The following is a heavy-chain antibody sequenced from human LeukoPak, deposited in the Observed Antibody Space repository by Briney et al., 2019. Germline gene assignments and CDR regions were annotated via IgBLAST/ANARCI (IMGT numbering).Heavy chain of an antibody. V-gene: IGHV3-48*01. CDR1: GFTFSSYS. CDR3: AGEPDSSGWYMFSDY. D-gene: IGHD6-19*01. J-gene: IGHJ4*02. CDR2: ISSSSSTI. Sequence: GGSLRLSCAASGFTFSSYSMNWVRQAPGKGPEWVSYISSSSSTIYYADSVKGRFTISRDNAKNSLYLQMNSLRAEDTAVYYCAGEPDSSGWYMFSDYWGQGTLVTVSS.